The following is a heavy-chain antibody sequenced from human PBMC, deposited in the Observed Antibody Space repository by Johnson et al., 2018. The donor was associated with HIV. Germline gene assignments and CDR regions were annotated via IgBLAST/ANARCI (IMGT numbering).Heavy chain of an antibody. D-gene: IGHD6-19*01. V-gene: IGHV3-20*04. Sequence: VQLVESGGGLVQPGGSLRLSCAASGFSFDDYGMSWVRQAPGKGLEWVSTIYWNGGRAAYADSVKGRFTIPRDNAKNSLYLQTNSLRAEDTALYYCAKDWDRSGWYQGSAFDIWGQGTMVTVSS. J-gene: IGHJ3*02. CDR1: GFSFDDYG. CDR3: AKDWDRSGWYQGSAFDI. CDR2: IYWNGGRA.